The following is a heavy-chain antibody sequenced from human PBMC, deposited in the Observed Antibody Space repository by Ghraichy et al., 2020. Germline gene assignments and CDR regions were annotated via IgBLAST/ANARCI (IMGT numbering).Heavy chain of an antibody. V-gene: IGHV4-30-4*01. Sequence: SETLSLTCTVSGDSITSGDYYWNWIRQTPGKGLEWIGHIDKTDNTYYNPSLRSRLTISLDKSQNQFFLKLTSVTAADTAVYYCARGMTADDYDSGGYYHKQAGWFDPWGQGTLVTVSS. CDR3: ARGMTADDYDSGGYYHKQAGWFDP. D-gene: IGHD3-22*01. CDR1: GDSITSGDYY. J-gene: IGHJ5*02. CDR2: IDKTDNT.